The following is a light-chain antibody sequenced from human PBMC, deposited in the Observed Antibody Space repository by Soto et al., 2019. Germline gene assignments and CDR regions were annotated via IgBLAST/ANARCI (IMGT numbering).Light chain of an antibody. CDR1: QSVNSR. J-gene: IGKJ5*01. V-gene: IGKV3-20*01. Sequence: EIVLTQSLGTLSLSPGERATLSFRASQSVNSRLAWYQHKPGQAPRLLISGASSRATGIPDRFSGSGSATDFTLTISRLEPEHFALYYCQHYGRSPITFGQGTRLEIK. CDR3: QHYGRSPIT. CDR2: GAS.